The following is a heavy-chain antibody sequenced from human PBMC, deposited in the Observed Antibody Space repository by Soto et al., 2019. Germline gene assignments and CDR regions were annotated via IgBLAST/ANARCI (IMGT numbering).Heavy chain of an antibody. CDR2: ISSISGSI. D-gene: IGHD6-6*01. V-gene: IGHV3-9*01. CDR1: GFTFDDYA. J-gene: IGHJ4*02. Sequence: EVQLVESGGGLVQPGRSLRLSCAASGFTFDDYAMHWVRQAPGKGLEWVSGISSISGSIGYADSVKGRFTISRYNAKNALYLQMRSLRAEDTALYYCAKAIGRSSSYYFEYWGQGTLVTVSS. CDR3: AKAIGRSSSYYFEY.